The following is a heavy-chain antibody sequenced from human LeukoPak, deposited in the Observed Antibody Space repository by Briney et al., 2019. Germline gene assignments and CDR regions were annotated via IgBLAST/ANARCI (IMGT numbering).Heavy chain of an antibody. CDR2: IYNSGST. D-gene: IGHD5-18*01. CDR3: ARGYNYGAHYWFDY. CDR1: DGSINIYY. V-gene: IGHV4-59*01. J-gene: IGHJ4*02. Sequence: SETLSLTCTVSDGSINIYYWSWIRQAPGKGLEWIGYIYNSGSTNYNPSLRRRVTISMDTSKVQFSLRLTSVTAADTAMYYCARGYNYGAHYWFDYWGQGTLVTVSS.